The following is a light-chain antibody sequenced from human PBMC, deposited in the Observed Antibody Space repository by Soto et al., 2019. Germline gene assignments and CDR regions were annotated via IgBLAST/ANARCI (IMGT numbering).Light chain of an antibody. CDR2: DAS. CDR1: QSVSSY. Sequence: EIVLTQSPATLSLSPGERATLSCRASQSVSSYLAWYQQKPGQAPRLLIYDASNRATGIPARFSGSGSGTDFTLTISSLEPEDFAVYYCQQRGNWPPHTFGPGTKVDIK. J-gene: IGKJ2*01. V-gene: IGKV3-11*01. CDR3: QQRGNWPPHT.